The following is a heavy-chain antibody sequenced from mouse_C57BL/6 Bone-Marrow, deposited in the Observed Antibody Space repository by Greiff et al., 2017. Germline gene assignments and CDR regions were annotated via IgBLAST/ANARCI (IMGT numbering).Heavy chain of an antibody. CDR2: INPSSGYT. D-gene: IGHD6-1*01. CDR1: GYTFTSYW. CDR3: ARCGYYLDD. Sequence: QVQLQQSGAELAKPGASVKLSCKASGYTFTSYWMHWVKQRPGQGLEWIGYINPSSGYTKYNQKFKDKATLTADTSSSTAYMQLSSLTYEDSAVYYCARCGYYLDDWGQGTTLTVSS. V-gene: IGHV1-7*01. J-gene: IGHJ2*01.